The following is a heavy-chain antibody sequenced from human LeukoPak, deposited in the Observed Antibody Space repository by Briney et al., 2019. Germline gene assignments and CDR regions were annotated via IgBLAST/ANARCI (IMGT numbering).Heavy chain of an antibody. CDR1: GYSFTDFY. Sequence: GASVKVSCKASGYSFTDFYIHWVRQAPGQGLEWMGGIIPIFGTANYAQKFQGRVTITADESTSTAYMELSSLRSEDTAVYYCARSPRYCSSTSCYNAFDIWGQGTMVTVSS. J-gene: IGHJ3*02. CDR2: IIPIFGTA. D-gene: IGHD2-2*02. V-gene: IGHV1-69*13. CDR3: ARSPRYCSSTSCYNAFDI.